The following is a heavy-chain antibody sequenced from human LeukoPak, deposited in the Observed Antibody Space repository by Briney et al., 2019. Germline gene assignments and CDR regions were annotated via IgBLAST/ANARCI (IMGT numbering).Heavy chain of an antibody. CDR1: GFNFSSYT. D-gene: IGHD2/OR15-2a*01. V-gene: IGHV3-21*01. CDR3: AKDTFYGTGPAWFDT. CDR2: ITGDGASI. Sequence: GGSLRLSCAASGFNFSSYTLNWVRQAPGRGLEWVSSITGDGASIYYAGPVRGRFTISRDNAKELVFLQLNSLRAEDTAVYYCAKDTFYGTGPAWFDTWGQGTLVTVSS. J-gene: IGHJ5*02.